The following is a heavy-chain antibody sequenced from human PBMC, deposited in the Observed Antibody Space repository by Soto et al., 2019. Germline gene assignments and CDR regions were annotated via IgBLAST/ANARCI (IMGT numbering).Heavy chain of an antibody. Sequence: SVKVSCKASGGTFSSYTISWVRQAPGQGLEWMGRIIPILGIANYAQKFQGRVTITADKSTSTAYMELSSLRSEDTAVYYCARVERYFDWLPFDYWGQGTLVTVS. CDR3: ARVERYFDWLPFDY. D-gene: IGHD3-9*01. J-gene: IGHJ4*02. V-gene: IGHV1-69*02. CDR2: IIPILGIA. CDR1: GGTFSSYT.